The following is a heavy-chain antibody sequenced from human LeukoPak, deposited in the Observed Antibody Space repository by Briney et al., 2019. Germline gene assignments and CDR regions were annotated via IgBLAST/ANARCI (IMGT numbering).Heavy chain of an antibody. V-gene: IGHV3-21*01. CDR2: ISSSSSYI. CDR1: GFTFSSYS. CDR3: ARASGSTYYYMDV. J-gene: IGHJ6*03. Sequence: PGGSLRLSCAASGFTFSSYSMNWVRQAPGKGLEWVSSISSSSSYIYYADSVKGRFTISRDNAKNSLYLQMNSLRAEDTAVYYCARASGSTYYYMDVWGKGTTVTVSS. D-gene: IGHD3-22*01.